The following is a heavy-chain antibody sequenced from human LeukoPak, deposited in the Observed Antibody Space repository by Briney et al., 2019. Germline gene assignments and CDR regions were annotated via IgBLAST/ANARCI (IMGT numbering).Heavy chain of an antibody. CDR3: ARDRERGFDY. J-gene: IGHJ4*02. CDR1: GYTFNTYG. CDR2: IGTENAYT. D-gene: IGHD5-24*01. Sequence: GASVKVSCKASGYTFNTYGISWGRQAPGQGLEWMGWIGTENAYTIYAEKFQGRVTLTTDTSTTTVHMELRSLRSDDTAVYYCARDRERGFDYWGQGSLVTVSS. V-gene: IGHV1-18*01.